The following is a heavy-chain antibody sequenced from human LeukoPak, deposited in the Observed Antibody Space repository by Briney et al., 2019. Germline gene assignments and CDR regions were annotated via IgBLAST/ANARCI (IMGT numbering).Heavy chain of an antibody. CDR2: IRGSGGST. V-gene: IGHV3-23*01. J-gene: IGHJ4*02. CDR3: AKENYDILTGSHRFFDY. D-gene: IGHD3-9*01. Sequence: AGGSLRLSCAASGFTFSSYAMSGVGQAPGKGLEGVSAIRGSGGSTYYADSVKGRFTISRDNSKNTLYLQMNSLRAEDTAVYYCAKENYDILTGSHRFFDYWGQGTLVTVSS. CDR1: GFTFSSYA.